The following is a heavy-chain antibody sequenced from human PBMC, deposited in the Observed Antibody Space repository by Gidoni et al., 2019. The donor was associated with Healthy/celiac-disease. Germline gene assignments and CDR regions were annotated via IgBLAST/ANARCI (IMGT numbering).Heavy chain of an antibody. V-gene: IGHV3-30*18. CDR2: ISYDGSNK. J-gene: IGHJ3*02. D-gene: IGHD1-1*01. CDR3: AKDGEEDNWNDSGAFDI. Sequence: HWVRQAPGKGLEWVAVISYDGSNKYYADSVKGRFTISRDNSKNTLYLQMNSLRAEDTAVYYCAKDGEEDNWNDSGAFDIWGQGTMVTVSS.